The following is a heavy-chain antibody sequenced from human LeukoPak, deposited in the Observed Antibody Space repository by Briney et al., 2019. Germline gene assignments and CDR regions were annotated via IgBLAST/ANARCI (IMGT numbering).Heavy chain of an antibody. CDR3: ARASSIYDFWSGYRTPLDY. J-gene: IGHJ4*02. Sequence: SETLSLTCAVYGGSFSGYYWSWIRQPPGKGLEWIGEINHSGSTNYNPSLKSRVTISVDTSKNQFSLKLSSVTAADTAVYYCARASSIYDFWSGYRTPLDYGGQGTLVTVSS. V-gene: IGHV4-34*01. CDR1: GGSFSGYY. D-gene: IGHD3-3*01. CDR2: INHSGST.